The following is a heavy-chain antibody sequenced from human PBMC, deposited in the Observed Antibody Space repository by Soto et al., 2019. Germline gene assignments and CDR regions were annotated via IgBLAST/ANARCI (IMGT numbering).Heavy chain of an antibody. V-gene: IGHV3-11*01. CDR2: ISSSGSTI. J-gene: IGHJ6*02. CDR3: ARGHYYYYGMDV. Sequence: QVQLVESGGGLVKPGGSLRLSCAASGFSFSDYYMNWIRQAPGKGLEWVSYISSSGSTIYYADSVKGRFTISRDNANNSLFLQVNSLRAEDTAVYYCARGHYYYYGMDVWGQGTTVTVSS. CDR1: GFSFSDYY.